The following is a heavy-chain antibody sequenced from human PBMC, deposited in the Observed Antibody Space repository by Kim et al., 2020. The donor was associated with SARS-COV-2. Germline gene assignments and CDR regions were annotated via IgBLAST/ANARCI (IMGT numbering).Heavy chain of an antibody. Sequence: GGSLRLSCAASGFTVSSNYMSWVRQAPGKGLEWVSVIYSGGSTYYADSVKGRFTIYRDNSKNTLYLQMNSLRAEDTAVYYCARGDGSGDYYYGMDVWGQGTTVTVSS. D-gene: IGHD3-10*01. CDR1: GFTVSSNY. V-gene: IGHV3-53*01. CDR3: ARGDGSGDYYYGMDV. J-gene: IGHJ6*02. CDR2: IYSGGST.